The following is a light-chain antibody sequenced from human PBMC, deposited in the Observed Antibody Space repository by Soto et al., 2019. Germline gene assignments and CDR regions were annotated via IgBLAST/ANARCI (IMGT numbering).Light chain of an antibody. J-gene: IGKJ5*01. Sequence: EIVLTPSPGTLSLSPGERATLSCRASQSVSNSYLAWYQQKPGQPPRLLIYGASTRATGIPDRFSGSGSGTDFTLTISRVEPEDFAVYHCQQYGSPPITFGQGTRLEI. CDR3: QQYGSPPIT. CDR1: QSVSNSY. CDR2: GAS. V-gene: IGKV3-20*01.